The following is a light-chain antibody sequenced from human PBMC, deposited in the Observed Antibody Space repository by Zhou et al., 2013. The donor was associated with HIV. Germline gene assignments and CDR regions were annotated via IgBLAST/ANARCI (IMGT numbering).Light chain of an antibody. CDR2: AAS. CDR3: QQSYSTPNS. CDR1: QSISGY. V-gene: IGKV1-39*01. Sequence: DIQMTQSPSSLSASVGDTVTITCRASQSISGYLNWYQQKPGKAPMLLIYAASSLQSGVPSSFSGSGSGTDFTLTISSLQPEDFATYYCQQSYSTPNSFGQGTKLEIK. J-gene: IGKJ2*03.